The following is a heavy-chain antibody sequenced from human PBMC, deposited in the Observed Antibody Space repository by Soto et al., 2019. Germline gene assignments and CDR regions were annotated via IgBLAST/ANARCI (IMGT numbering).Heavy chain of an antibody. Sequence: PGGSLRLSCEASGFTFNSYAMTWVRQAPGQGLEWVSSVSGRGETTYYADSVKGRFTISRDNSKNTLYLQMNSLRADDTATYYCATVGFHPWGQGTLVTVSS. CDR2: VSGRGETT. V-gene: IGHV3-23*01. J-gene: IGHJ5*02. CDR3: ATVGFHP. CDR1: GFTFNSYA.